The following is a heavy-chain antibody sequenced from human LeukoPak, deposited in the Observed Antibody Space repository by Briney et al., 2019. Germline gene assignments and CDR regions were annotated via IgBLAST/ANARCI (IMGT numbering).Heavy chain of an antibody. CDR2: ISGSGGST. CDR3: AKVGVGYYDSSGYFDY. Sequence: GGSLRLSCAASGFTFSSYAMSWVRQAPGKGLEWVSAISGSGGSTYYADSVKGRFTISRDNSKNTLYLQMNSLRAEDTAVYYCAKVGVGYYDSSGYFDYWGQGTLVTVSS. V-gene: IGHV3-23*01. D-gene: IGHD3-22*01. CDR1: GFTFSSYA. J-gene: IGHJ4*02.